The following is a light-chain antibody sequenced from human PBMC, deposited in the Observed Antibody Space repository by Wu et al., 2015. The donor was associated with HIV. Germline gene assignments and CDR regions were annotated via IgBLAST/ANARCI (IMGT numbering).Light chain of an antibody. CDR3: QQYYDWPIT. CDR1: QIIDTGF. Sequence: IVLTQSPVTLSLSPGERATLSCRASQIIDTGFLAWYQQKPGQAPRLLIYDASNRATGIPARFSGSGSGTEFTLTIASLQSEDLAVYFCQQYYDWPITFGQGTRLDI. J-gene: IGKJ5*01. V-gene: IGKV3D-15*01. CDR2: DAS.